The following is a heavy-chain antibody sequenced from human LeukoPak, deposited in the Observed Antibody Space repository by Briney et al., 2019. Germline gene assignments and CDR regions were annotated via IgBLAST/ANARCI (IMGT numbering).Heavy chain of an antibody. CDR1: GGTFSSYA. CDR3: ARESGYSYGFDY. CDR2: IIPIFGTA. Sequence: SVKVSCKASGGTFSSYAISWVRQAPGQGLEWMGGIIPIFGTANYAQKFQGRVTITADESTSTAYMELSSLRSEDTAVYYRARESGYSYGFDYWGQGTLVTVSS. V-gene: IGHV1-69*13. D-gene: IGHD5-18*01. J-gene: IGHJ4*02.